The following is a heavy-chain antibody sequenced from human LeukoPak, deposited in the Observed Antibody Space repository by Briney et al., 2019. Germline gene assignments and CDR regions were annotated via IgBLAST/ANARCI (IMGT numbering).Heavy chain of an antibody. CDR1: GFTFSSYW. CDR3: ARDSSGWLSAFDI. V-gene: IGHV3-7*01. J-gene: IGHJ3*02. D-gene: IGHD6-19*01. CDR2: IKQDGSEK. Sequence: GGSLRLSCAASGFTFSSYWMSWVRQAPGKGLEWVANIKQDGSEKYYVDSVKGRFTISRDNAKNSLYLQMNSLRAEDTAVYYCARDSSGWLSAFDIWGQGTMVTVSS.